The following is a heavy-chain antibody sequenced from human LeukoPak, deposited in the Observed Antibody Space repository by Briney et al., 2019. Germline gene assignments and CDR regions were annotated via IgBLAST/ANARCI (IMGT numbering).Heavy chain of an antibody. Sequence: ASVKVSCKASGYTFTSYGISWVRQAPGQGLEWMGWISAYNGNTNYAQKLQGRVTMTTDTSTSTAYMELRSLRSDDTAVYYCARADPMYQASRYHYGSGSYLPTGYWGQGTLVTVSS. CDR2: ISAYNGNT. CDR3: ARADPMYQASRYHYGSGSYLPTGY. D-gene: IGHD3-10*01. J-gene: IGHJ4*02. CDR1: GYTFTSYG. V-gene: IGHV1-18*01.